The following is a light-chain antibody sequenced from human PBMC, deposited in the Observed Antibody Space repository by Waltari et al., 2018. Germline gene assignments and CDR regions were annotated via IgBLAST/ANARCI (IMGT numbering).Light chain of an antibody. J-gene: IGLJ1*01. CDR2: EAN. Sequence: QSALTQPASVSGSPGQSTTISCTRTTSVIGYHYVSWYQQHPGKAPQLIIYEANNRPSGVSYRFSGSKSGNTASLTISGIQPEDEADYYCTSYTITNTYVFGTGTKVTVL. V-gene: IGLV2-14*01. CDR1: TSVIGYHY. CDR3: TSYTITNTYV.